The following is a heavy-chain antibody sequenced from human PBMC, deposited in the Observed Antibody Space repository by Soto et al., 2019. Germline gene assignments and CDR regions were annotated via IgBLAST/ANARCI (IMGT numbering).Heavy chain of an antibody. J-gene: IGHJ1*01. Sequence: EVQLVESGGGLVKRGGSLRLSCAASGFSFSSYSMVWVRQAPGKGLEWVSSISTSSNSIYYADSVKGRFTISRDNAKNSLYLQMNSLRSEDTAVYYCARDRSADRFVQYFQHWGQGTLVTVSS. CDR2: ISTSSNSI. CDR3: ARDRSADRFVQYFQH. CDR1: GFSFSSYS. V-gene: IGHV3-21*01. D-gene: IGHD6-19*01.